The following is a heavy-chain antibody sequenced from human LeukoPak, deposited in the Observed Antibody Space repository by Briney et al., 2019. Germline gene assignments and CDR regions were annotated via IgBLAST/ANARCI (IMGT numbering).Heavy chain of an antibody. D-gene: IGHD3-9*01. CDR1: GFTFGAYA. CDR2: ISWNSGSI. V-gene: IGHV3-9*01. CDR3: AKGGRYYDILTGSYHYYGMDV. Sequence: GGSLRLSCAASGFTFGAYAMHWVRQAPGKGLEWVSGISWNSGSIGYADSVKGRFTISRDNGKNSLYLQMNSLRAEDTALYYCAKGGRYYDILTGSYHYYGMDVWGQGATVTVSS. J-gene: IGHJ6*02.